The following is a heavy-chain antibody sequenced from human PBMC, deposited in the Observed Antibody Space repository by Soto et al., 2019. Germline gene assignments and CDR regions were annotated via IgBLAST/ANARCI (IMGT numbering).Heavy chain of an antibody. J-gene: IGHJ3*02. Sequence: GASVKVSCKASGGTFSSYAISWVRQAPGQGLEWMGGIIPIFGTVNYAQKFQGRVTITADESTSTAYMELSSLRSEDTAVYYCARDYGSGSINDAFDIWGQGTMVTV. CDR1: GGTFSSYA. V-gene: IGHV1-69*13. D-gene: IGHD3-10*01. CDR2: IIPIFGTV. CDR3: ARDYGSGSINDAFDI.